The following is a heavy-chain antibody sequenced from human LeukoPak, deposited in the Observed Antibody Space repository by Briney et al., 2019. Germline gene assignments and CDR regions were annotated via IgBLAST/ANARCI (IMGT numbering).Heavy chain of an antibody. J-gene: IGHJ3*02. CDR2: IRGSGGTT. Sequence: PGGSLRLSCAASGFTFISYAMTWVRQAPGKGLEWVSAIRGSGGTTYYADSVKGRFTISRDNSKNTLNLQMNSLRAEDTAVYYCAKDRDATGITGAIDIWGQGTMVTVSS. D-gene: IGHD3-3*01. V-gene: IGHV3-23*01. CDR1: GFTFISYA. CDR3: AKDRDATGITGAIDI.